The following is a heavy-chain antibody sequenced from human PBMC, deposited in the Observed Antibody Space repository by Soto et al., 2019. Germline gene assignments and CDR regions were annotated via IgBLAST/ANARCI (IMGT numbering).Heavy chain of an antibody. CDR3: ARVIPGVEARFDP. Sequence: GASVKVSCKASGHTFTNFGVTWVRRAPGQGLEWMGWISAYTDTPNYAQKFQGRVTMTIDTPTSTAYMDLRSLTSDDTAVYYCARVIPGVEARFDPWGQGTLVTVSS. J-gene: IGHJ5*02. CDR1: GHTFTNFG. V-gene: IGHV1-18*01. D-gene: IGHD2-2*01. CDR2: ISAYTDTP.